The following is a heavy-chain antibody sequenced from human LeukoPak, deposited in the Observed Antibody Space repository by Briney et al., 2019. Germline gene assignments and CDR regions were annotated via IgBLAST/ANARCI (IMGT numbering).Heavy chain of an antibody. Sequence: GGSLRLSCAASGFTFSSYAMSWVRQAPGKGLEWVSALSGSGGSTYYADSVKGRFTISRDNSKNTLYLQMNSLRAEDTAVYYCAKDSAIYYDSSGLIYWGQGTLVTVSS. CDR1: GFTFSSYA. CDR3: AKDSAIYYDSSGLIY. V-gene: IGHV3-23*01. J-gene: IGHJ4*02. CDR2: LSGSGGST. D-gene: IGHD3-22*01.